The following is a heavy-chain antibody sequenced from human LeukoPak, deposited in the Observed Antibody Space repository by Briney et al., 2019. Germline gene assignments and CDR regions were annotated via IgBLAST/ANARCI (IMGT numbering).Heavy chain of an antibody. D-gene: IGHD3-3*01. CDR1: GYTFTGYY. Sequence: ASVKVSCKASGYTFTGYYIHWVRQAPGQGPEWMGWISPDSGGTNYAQKFQGRVTVTGDSSISTAYMELSGLRSDDTAVYYCARDSIRGVRLLDYWGQGTLITVSS. J-gene: IGHJ4*02. CDR2: ISPDSGGT. V-gene: IGHV1-2*02. CDR3: ARDSIRGVRLLDY.